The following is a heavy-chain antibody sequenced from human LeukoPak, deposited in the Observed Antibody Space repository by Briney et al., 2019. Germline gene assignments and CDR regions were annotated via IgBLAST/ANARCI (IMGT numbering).Heavy chain of an antibody. CDR1: GFTFSSYA. CDR3: ARSAFWNYDAFDI. Sequence: PGGSLRLSCAASGFTFSSYAMSWVRQAPGKGLEWVSGINWNGGSTGYADSVKGRFTISRDNAKNSLYLQMNSLRAEDTALYYCARSAFWNYDAFDIWGQGTMVTVSS. CDR2: INWNGGST. D-gene: IGHD1-7*01. V-gene: IGHV3-20*04. J-gene: IGHJ3*02.